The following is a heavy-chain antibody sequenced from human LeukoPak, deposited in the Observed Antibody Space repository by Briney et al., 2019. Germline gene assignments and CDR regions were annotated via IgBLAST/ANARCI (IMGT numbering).Heavy chain of an antibody. CDR3: ARLRGAQFYFYYYMDV. V-gene: IGHV3-20*04. D-gene: IGHD5-24*01. CDR1: GFRFDEYG. Sequence: GGSLRLSCAASGFRFDEYGMSWVRHPPGKGLEWVSGINWDGDSIGYAESVKGRFTITRDNGKNSLYLQMNSLRAEDTALYYCARLRGAQFYFYYYMDVWGKGTTVTVSS. J-gene: IGHJ6*03. CDR2: INWDGDSI.